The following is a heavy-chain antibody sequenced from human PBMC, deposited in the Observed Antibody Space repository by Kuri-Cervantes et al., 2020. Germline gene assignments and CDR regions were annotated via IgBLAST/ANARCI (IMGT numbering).Heavy chain of an antibody. D-gene: IGHD4-17*01. CDR2: IYSGANA. CDR3: ARDPPTVNDY. J-gene: IGHJ4*02. CDR1: GFTVSSNY. Sequence: GESLKISCVASGFTVSSNYMTWVRQAPGKGLEWVSVIYSGANAYYADSVKGRFTISRDNAKKSLYLQMNSLRVEDTAAYYCARDPPTVNDYWGQGTLVTVSS. V-gene: IGHV3-53*01.